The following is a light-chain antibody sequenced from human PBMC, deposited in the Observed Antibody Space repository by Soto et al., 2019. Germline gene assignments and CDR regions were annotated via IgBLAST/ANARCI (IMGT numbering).Light chain of an antibody. J-gene: IGKJ2*01. CDR2: DAY. CDR1: QNINSK. CDR3: QQYATYFRYT. Sequence: DIPITQSPSTLSASVGDRVAITCRASQNINSKLAWYQKKPGKDPKLLISDAYNLESGVPSRFSGSVSGTEFTLTIGGLQPDDFAPYYCQQYATYFRYTFGQGNTLDI. V-gene: IGKV1-5*01.